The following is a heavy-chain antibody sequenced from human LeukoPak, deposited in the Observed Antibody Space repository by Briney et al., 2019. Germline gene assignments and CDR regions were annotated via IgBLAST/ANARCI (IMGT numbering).Heavy chain of an antibody. CDR3: ARGPSGWSFDY. CDR1: GGTFSSYA. D-gene: IGHD6-19*01. V-gene: IGHV1-69*13. J-gene: IGHJ4*02. CDR2: IIPIFGTA. Sequence: VASVTVSRKASGGTFSSYAISWVRQAPGQGLEWMGGIIPIFGTANYAQKFQGRVTITADESTSTAYMELSSLRSEDTAVYYCARGPSGWSFDYWGQGTLVTVSS.